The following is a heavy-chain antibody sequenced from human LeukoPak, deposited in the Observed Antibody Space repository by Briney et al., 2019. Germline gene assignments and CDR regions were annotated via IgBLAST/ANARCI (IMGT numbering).Heavy chain of an antibody. CDR3: AKAVVVSTTRLGPFDT. D-gene: IGHD3-22*01. V-gene: IGHV4-39*07. CDR1: GDSISSSVFY. CDR2: IYCNSGHT. Sequence: SETLSLTCTVSGDSISSSVFYWTWIRQSPGKGLEWIGNIYCNSGHTSYNPSLQSRVTISRDTSNNQFSLRLGPVTAADMAVYYCAKAVVVSTTRLGPFDTWGQGTMVTVSS. J-gene: IGHJ3*02.